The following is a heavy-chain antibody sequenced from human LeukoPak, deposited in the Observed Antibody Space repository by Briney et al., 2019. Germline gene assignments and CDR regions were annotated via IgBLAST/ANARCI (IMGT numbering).Heavy chain of an antibody. V-gene: IGHV1-69*13. J-gene: IGHJ4*02. CDR3: ARGGPLEIRSSTSCYTGNFDY. CDR1: GGTFSIYA. CDR2: IIPIFGTA. D-gene: IGHD2-2*02. Sequence: ASVKVSCKASGGTFSIYAISWGRQAPGQGLEWMGGIIPIFGTANYAQKFQGRATITADESTSTAYMELSSLRSEDTAVYYCARGGPLEIRSSTSCYTGNFDYWGQGTLVTVSS.